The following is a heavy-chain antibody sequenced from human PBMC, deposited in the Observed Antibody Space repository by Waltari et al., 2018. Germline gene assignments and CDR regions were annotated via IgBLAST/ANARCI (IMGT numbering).Heavy chain of an antibody. J-gene: IGHJ6*02. D-gene: IGHD2-15*01. V-gene: IGHV1-69*13. Sequence: QVQLVQSGAEVKKPGSSVKVSCKASGGTFSSYAISWVRQAPGQGLEWMGGIIPIFGTANDAQKFQGRVTITADESTSTAYMELSSLRSEDTAVYYCARGRYCSGGSCYTHMDVWGQGTTVTVSS. CDR3: ARGRYCSGGSCYTHMDV. CDR2: IIPIFGTA. CDR1: GGTFSSYA.